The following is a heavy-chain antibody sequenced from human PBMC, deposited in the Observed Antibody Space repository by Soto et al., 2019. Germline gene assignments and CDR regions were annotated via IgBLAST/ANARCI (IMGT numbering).Heavy chain of an antibody. J-gene: IGHJ4*02. CDR2: IYYSGST. V-gene: IGHV4-31*03. CDR3: ARIPYDSSGYYPYYFDY. CDR1: GGSISSGGYY. Sequence: QVQLQESGPGLVKPSQTLSLTCTVSGGSISSGGYYWSWIRQHPGKGLEWIGYIYYSGSTYYNPSLKSRVTISVDTSKNQFSLKLSSVTAADTAVYYCARIPYDSSGYYPYYFDYWGQGTLVTVSS. D-gene: IGHD3-22*01.